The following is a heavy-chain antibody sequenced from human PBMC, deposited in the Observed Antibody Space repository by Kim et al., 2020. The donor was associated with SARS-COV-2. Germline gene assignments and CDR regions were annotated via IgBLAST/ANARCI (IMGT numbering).Heavy chain of an antibody. D-gene: IGHD2-15*01. Sequence: GGSLRLSCAASGFTFRSYAMYWVRQAPGRGLEWVALTSYDERFKFYEDSVKGRFTISRDNSENTLYLQVNSLTAEDTAVYFCARDLSSYCTGGSCYTKLDYWGQGILVSVSS. V-gene: IGHV3-30*04. CDR3: ARDLSSYCTGGSCYTKLDY. J-gene: IGHJ4*02. CDR2: TSYDERFK. CDR1: GFTFRSYA.